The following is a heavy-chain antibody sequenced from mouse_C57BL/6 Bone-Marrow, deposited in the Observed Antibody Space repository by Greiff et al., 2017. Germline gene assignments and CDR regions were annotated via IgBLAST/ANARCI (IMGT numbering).Heavy chain of an antibody. CDR3: ARDLSQGNWYFDV. V-gene: IGHV3-1*01. Sequence: EVKLQESGPGMVKPSQSLSLTCTVTGYSITSGYDWHCIRHFPGNQLEWMGYISYSGSTNYNPSLKSRISITHDTSKNHFFLKLNSRTTEDTATNYWARDLSQGNWYFDVWGTGTTVTVSS. CDR1: GYSITSGYD. J-gene: IGHJ1*03. CDR2: ISYSGST.